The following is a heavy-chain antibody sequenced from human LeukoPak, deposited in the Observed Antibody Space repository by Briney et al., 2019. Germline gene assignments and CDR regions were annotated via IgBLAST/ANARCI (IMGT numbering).Heavy chain of an antibody. CDR3: AKGSGKHYYYYMDV. CDR2: ISGSGGST. V-gene: IGHV3-23*01. CDR1: GFTFSSYA. Sequence: GGSLRLSCAVSGFTFSSYAMSWVRQAPGKGLEWVSAISGSGGSTYYADSVKGRFTISRDNSKNTLYLQMNSLRAEDTAVYYCAKGSGKHYYYYMDVWGKGTTVTVSS. D-gene: IGHD3-10*01. J-gene: IGHJ6*03.